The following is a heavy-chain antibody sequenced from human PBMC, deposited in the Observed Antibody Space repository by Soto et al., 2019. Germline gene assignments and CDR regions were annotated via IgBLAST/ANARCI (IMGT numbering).Heavy chain of an antibody. D-gene: IGHD3-10*01. CDR2: IRAYNGNT. CDR3: AAYGSGSYYLEDYYYYYMDV. CDR1: RYTFTSYG. J-gene: IGHJ6*03. V-gene: IGHV1-18*01. Sequence: ASVKVSCKASRYTFTSYGISWVRQAPGQGLEWIGWIRAYNGNTNYAQKLQGRVTMTTDASTSTAYMELRSLRSDDTAVYYCAAYGSGSYYLEDYYYYYMDVWGKGTTVTVSS.